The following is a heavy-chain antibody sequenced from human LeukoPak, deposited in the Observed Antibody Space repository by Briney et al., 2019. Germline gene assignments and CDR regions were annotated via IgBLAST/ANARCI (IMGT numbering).Heavy chain of an antibody. CDR1: GGTFSSYA. D-gene: IGHD3-16*01. Sequence: GASVKVSCKASGGTFSSYAISWVRQAPGQGLEWMGGIIPIFGTANYAQKFQGRVTITTDESTSTAYMELSSLRSEDTAVYYCATEGAGPSDYWGQGTLVTVSS. CDR3: ATEGAGPSDY. J-gene: IGHJ4*02. V-gene: IGHV1-69*05. CDR2: IIPIFGTA.